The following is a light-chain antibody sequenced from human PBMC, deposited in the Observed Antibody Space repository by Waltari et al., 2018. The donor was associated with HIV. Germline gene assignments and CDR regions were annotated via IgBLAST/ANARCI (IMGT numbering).Light chain of an antibody. Sequence: SSELTQDPSVSVALGQTVKITCQGDSLRSYYASWYQQKPGPAPVLVIYARNNRPSAIPDRFSGSSSGDTASLTITGAQAEDEAAYYCNSRDSSVNPLQVIFGGGTKVTVL. V-gene: IGLV3-19*01. CDR3: NSRDSSVNPLQVI. CDR1: SLRSYY. J-gene: IGLJ2*01. CDR2: ARN.